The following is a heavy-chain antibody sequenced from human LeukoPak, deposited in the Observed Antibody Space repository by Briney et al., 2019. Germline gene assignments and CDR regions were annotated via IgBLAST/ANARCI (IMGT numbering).Heavy chain of an antibody. V-gene: IGHV4-4*07. Sequence: SETLSLTCAVSGVSISSYYWTWIRQPAGKGPEWIGLIYTSGTTNYNPSVKSRVTMSVDTSKNQFSLKLNSVTAADTAVYYCARKAASNWYFDLWGRGTLVTVSS. CDR3: ARKAASNWYFDL. D-gene: IGHD6-13*01. J-gene: IGHJ2*01. CDR2: IYTSGTT. CDR1: GVSISSYY.